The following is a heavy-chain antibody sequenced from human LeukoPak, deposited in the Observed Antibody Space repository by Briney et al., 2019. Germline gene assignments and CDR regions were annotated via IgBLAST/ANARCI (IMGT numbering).Heavy chain of an antibody. Sequence: PSETLSLTCAVYGGSFSGYYWSWIRQPPGKGLEWIGEINHSGSTNYNPSLKSRVTISVDKSKNQFSLKLSSVTAADTAVYYCARVSRPRHSSQNWFDPWGQGTLVTVSS. CDR3: ARVSRPRHSSQNWFDP. CDR2: INHSGST. D-gene: IGHD6-6*01. J-gene: IGHJ5*02. V-gene: IGHV4-34*01. CDR1: GGSFSGYY.